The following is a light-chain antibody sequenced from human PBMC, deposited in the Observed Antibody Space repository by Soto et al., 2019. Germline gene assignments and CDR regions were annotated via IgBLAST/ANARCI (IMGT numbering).Light chain of an antibody. CDR2: GAS. V-gene: IGKV3-20*01. J-gene: IGKJ5*01. CDR3: QQYENSPIT. Sequence: EIVLTQSPGILSLSPGERASLSCGASQSLSSNFLAWYQQKPGQAPRLLIYGASSRATGNPDRFSGTGSETDFTLTINRLEPEDFAVYYCQQYENSPITFGQGTRLEIK. CDR1: QSLSSNF.